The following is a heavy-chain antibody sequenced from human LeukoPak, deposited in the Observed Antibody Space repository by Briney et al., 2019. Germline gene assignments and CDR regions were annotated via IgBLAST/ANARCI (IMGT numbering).Heavy chain of an antibody. CDR2: ISGSDGRT. CDR1: GGSIRSSYYY. D-gene: IGHD2-15*01. V-gene: IGHV3-23*01. Sequence: SSETLSLTCTVSGGSIRSSYYYWGWIRQPPGKGLEWVSTISGSDGRTDYADSVKGRFTISRDNSKNTVYLQMNSLSAEDTAVYSCAKVGCSSVACLPDRRDLDHWGQGTLVTVSS. CDR3: AKVGCSSVACLPDRRDLDH. J-gene: IGHJ4*02.